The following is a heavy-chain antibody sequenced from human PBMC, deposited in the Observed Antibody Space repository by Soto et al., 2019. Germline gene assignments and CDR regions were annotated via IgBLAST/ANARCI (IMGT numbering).Heavy chain of an antibody. V-gene: IGHV3-48*02. CDR2: ISSGSATI. J-gene: IGHJ2*01. D-gene: IGHD6-6*01. CDR1: GFTFSTYS. Sequence: EVQLVESGGGLVRPGGSLRLSCAASGFTFSTYSMNWVRQAPGQGLEWVSYISSGSATIYDEDAVKGRCTISRDNAENSLYLQMNSLTDEDTAVYYCVRESASYSSSSGSYWYFDLWGRGTVITVSS. CDR3: VRESASYSSSSGSYWYFDL.